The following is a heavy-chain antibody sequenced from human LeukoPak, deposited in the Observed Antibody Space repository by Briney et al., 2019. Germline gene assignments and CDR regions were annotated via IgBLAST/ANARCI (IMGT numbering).Heavy chain of an antibody. D-gene: IGHD6-19*01. CDR1: GVSISNYY. V-gene: IGHV4-59*01. CDR3: ATVGAVASQDYWSYMDV. CDR2: LSYSGST. J-gene: IGHJ6*03. Sequence: KPSETLSLTCTVSGVSISNYYWSWIRQPPGKGLEWIGCLSYSGSTNYNPSLKSRVTISIDTSKNRFSLKLNSVTAADTAVYYCATVGAVASQDYWSYMDVWGKGTTVTVSS.